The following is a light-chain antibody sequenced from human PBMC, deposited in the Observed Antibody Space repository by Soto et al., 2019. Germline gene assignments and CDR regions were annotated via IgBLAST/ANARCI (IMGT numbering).Light chain of an antibody. CDR3: QQYYSYPRT. CDR2: AAS. V-gene: IGKV1-8*01. Sequence: AIRMTQSPSSLSASTGDRVTITCRASQGISSYLAWYQQKPGKAPKLLINAASTLQSGVPSRFSGSGSGTDFTLTISCLQSEDFATYYCQQYYSYPRTFGQATKVEIK. J-gene: IGKJ1*01. CDR1: QGISSY.